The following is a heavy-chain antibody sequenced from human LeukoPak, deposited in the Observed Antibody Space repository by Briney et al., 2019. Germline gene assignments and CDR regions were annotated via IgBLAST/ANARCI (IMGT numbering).Heavy chain of an antibody. CDR2: ISWNSGSI. Sequence: GRSLRLSCAASGFKFDDYAMHWVRQAPGKGLEWVSGISWNSGSIGYADSVKGRFTISRDNAKNSLYLQMNNLRAEDTALYYCAKDKWVYYYGSGGWIDYWGQGTLVTVSS. J-gene: IGHJ4*02. CDR1: GFKFDDYA. D-gene: IGHD3-10*01. CDR3: AKDKWVYYYGSGGWIDY. V-gene: IGHV3-9*01.